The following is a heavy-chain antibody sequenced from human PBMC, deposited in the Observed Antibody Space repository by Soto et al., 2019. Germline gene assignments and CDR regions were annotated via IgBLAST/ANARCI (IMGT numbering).Heavy chain of an antibody. Sequence: QFQLVQSGAEVKKPGASVKVSCKASGYNCTRFGISWVRQAPGHGLEWMGWMGAHSGHTRQAQKFQGRLTMTTDASMTTAYIHLRSLTSDDTALYYGGREGQRLAQADYSQFNGMDVWGQGTTVIVSS. CDR3: GREGQRLAQADYSQFNGMDV. CDR2: MGAHSGHT. CDR1: GYNCTRFG. D-gene: IGHD2-15*01. J-gene: IGHJ6*02. V-gene: IGHV1-18*01.